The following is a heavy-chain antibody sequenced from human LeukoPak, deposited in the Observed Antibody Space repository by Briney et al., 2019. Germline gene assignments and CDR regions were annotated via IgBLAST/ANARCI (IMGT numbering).Heavy chain of an antibody. CDR3: ARGSPYYDFWSGYRPYAFDI. V-gene: IGHV4-59*01. CDR2: IHYSGST. Sequence: SETLSLTCTVSGGSIGSYYWSWIRQPPGKGLEWIGYIHYSGSTNYNPSLTSRVTISVDTSKNQFSLKLSSVTAADTAVYYCARGSPYYDFWSGYRPYAFDIWGQGTMVTVSS. CDR1: GGSIGSYY. D-gene: IGHD3-3*01. J-gene: IGHJ3*02.